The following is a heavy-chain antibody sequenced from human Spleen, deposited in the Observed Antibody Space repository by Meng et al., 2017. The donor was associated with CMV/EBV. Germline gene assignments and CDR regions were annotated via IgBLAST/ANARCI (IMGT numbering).Heavy chain of an antibody. D-gene: IGHD1-26*01. CDR1: GFPFSAYS. Sequence: GGSLRLSCTASGFPFSAYSMSWVRQAPGKGLEWVSSISSSLTYIDYADSVKGRFSISRDNAKNSLYLQMNSLRAEDTAVYYCARDRGSSEYYLDNWGQGTLVTVSS. CDR2: ISSSLTYI. J-gene: IGHJ4*02. V-gene: IGHV3-21*01. CDR3: ARDRGSSEYYLDN.